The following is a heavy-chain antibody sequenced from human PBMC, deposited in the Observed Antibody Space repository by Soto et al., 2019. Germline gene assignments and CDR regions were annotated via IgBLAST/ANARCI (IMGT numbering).Heavy chain of an antibody. D-gene: IGHD6-6*01. J-gene: IGHJ6*02. Sequence: LRLSCAASGFTFDDYAMHWVRQAPGKGLEWVSGISWNSGSIGYADSVKGRFTISRDNAKNSLYLQMNSLRAEDTALYYCAKDIRYSSSSSSGMDVWGQGTTVTVSS. CDR3: AKDIRYSSSSSSGMDV. V-gene: IGHV3-9*01. CDR1: GFTFDDYA. CDR2: ISWNSGSI.